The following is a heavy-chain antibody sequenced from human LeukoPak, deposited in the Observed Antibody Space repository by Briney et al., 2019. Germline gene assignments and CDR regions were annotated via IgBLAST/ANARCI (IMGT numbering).Heavy chain of an antibody. J-gene: IGHJ3*02. CDR3: ASPRSGDRGGYHDPCDI. D-gene: IGHD3-22*01. Sequence: PGGSLRLSCAGSGFTFNNPWMHWVRQAPGKGLVWVSRINSDGTRSYADSVKGRFTISRDNAKNTLFLQMNSLRVEDTAVYFCASPRSGDRGGYHDPCDIWGQGTMVTVSS. CDR2: INSDGTR. CDR1: GFTFNNPW. V-gene: IGHV3-74*01.